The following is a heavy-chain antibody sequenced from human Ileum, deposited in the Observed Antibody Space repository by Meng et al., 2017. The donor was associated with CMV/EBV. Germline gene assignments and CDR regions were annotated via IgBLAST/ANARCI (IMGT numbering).Heavy chain of an antibody. Sequence: VSGGSICRANGGTWVGQTPGKGLEGVGEVDGGGNAKYDQSLQSRPTISVDDSTNQVYLRLSSVTAADTAMYYCTTGSAYSPPGLFPQWGQGTLVTVSS. D-gene: IGHD3-22*01. CDR3: TTGSAYSPPGLFPQ. J-gene: IGHJ4*02. CDR1: GGSICRANG. CDR2: VDGGGNA. V-gene: IGHV4-4*02.